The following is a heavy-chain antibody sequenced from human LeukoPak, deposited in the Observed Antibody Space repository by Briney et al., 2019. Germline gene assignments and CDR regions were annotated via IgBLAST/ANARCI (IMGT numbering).Heavy chain of an antibody. Sequence: ASVKVSCKASGYTFTSYGISWVRQAPGQGLEWMGWISAYNGNTNYAQKLQGRVTMTTDTSTSTAYMELRSLRSDDTAVYYCARYLAPYYDFWSGLNHYYYMDVWGKGTTVTVSS. D-gene: IGHD3-3*01. V-gene: IGHV1-18*01. CDR3: ARYLAPYYDFWSGLNHYYYMDV. CDR1: GYTFTSYG. J-gene: IGHJ6*03. CDR2: ISAYNGNT.